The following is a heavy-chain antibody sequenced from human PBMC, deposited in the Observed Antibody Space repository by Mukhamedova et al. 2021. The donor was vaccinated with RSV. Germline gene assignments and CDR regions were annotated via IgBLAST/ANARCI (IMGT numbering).Heavy chain of an antibody. V-gene: IGHV3-48*02. CDR1: SYS. CDR3: ATKIQAYIAAAGWDDAFD. CDR2: ISSSSSTI. Sequence: SYSMNWVRQAPGKGLEWVSYISSSSSTIYYADSVKGRFTISRDNAKNSLYLQMNSLRDEDTAVYYCATKIQAYIAAAGWDDAFD. D-gene: IGHD6-13*01. J-gene: IGHJ3*02.